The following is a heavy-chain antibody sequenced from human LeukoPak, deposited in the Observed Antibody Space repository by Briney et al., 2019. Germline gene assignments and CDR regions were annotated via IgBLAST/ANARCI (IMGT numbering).Heavy chain of an antibody. CDR3: ARAAAAGHRTYYYYYYMDV. J-gene: IGHJ6*03. D-gene: IGHD6-13*01. Sequence: SETLSLTCAVYGGSFSGYYWSWIRQPPGKGLVWIGEINHSGSTNYNPSLKSRVTISVDTSKNQFSLKLSSVTAADTAVYYPARAAAAGHRTYYYYYYMDVWGKGTTVTASS. CDR1: GGSFSGYY. CDR2: INHSGST. V-gene: IGHV4-34*01.